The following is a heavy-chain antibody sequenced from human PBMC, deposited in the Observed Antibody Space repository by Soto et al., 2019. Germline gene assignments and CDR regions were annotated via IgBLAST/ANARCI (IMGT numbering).Heavy chain of an antibody. CDR2: VGYDGTTQ. CDR1: GFTFSGYG. V-gene: IGHV3-30*02. D-gene: IGHD6-19*01. J-gene: IGHJ4*02. CDR3: AKEGEHSSGWANFDY. Sequence: PGGSLRLSCVASGFTFSGYGMHWVRQAPCKGLEWVALVGYDGTTQYYIASVEGRFIISRDNSKNTLNLQMNNLRVEDTAVYYCAKEGEHSSGWANFDYWGQGTLVTVSS.